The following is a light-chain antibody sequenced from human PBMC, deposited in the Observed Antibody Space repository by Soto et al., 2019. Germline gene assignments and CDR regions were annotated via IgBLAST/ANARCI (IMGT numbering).Light chain of an antibody. Sequence: QSVLTQPPSASGTPGQRVTLSCSGSSSNIGSHYVYWYQQLPGTAPKLLIYRNNQRPSGVPDRFSGSKSGTSASLAISGLRSEDEADYYCAAWDDTLSGYVFGTGTNSPS. J-gene: IGLJ1*01. CDR2: RNN. CDR1: SSNIGSHY. CDR3: AAWDDTLSGYV. V-gene: IGLV1-47*01.